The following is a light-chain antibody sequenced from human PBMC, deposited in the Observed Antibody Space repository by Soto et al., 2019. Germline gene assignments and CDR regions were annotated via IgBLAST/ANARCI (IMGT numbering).Light chain of an antibody. V-gene: IGLV1-40*01. CDR3: QSYDSSLSGPYVV. Sequence: QSVLTQPPSVSGAPGQRVTISCTWSSSNIGAGYDVHWYQKLPGTAPKLLIYGNSNRPSGVPDRFSGSKSGTSASLAITGLQAEDEADYYCQSYDSSLSGPYVVFGGGTKLTVL. CDR2: GNS. J-gene: IGLJ2*01. CDR1: SSNIGAGYD.